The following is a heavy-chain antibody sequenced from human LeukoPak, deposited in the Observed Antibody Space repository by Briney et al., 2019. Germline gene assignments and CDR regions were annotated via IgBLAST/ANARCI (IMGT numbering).Heavy chain of an antibody. CDR3: ARANSATIPGVDP. V-gene: IGHV3-53*01. J-gene: IGHJ5*02. CDR2: IYSAGST. D-gene: IGHD1-26*01. CDR1: GFTVSTIY. Sequence: AGGPLRLSCVVSGFTVSTIYMSWVRQAPGKGLEWVSIIYSAGSTYYADSVEGRFTISRDNSKNTVYLQMNSLRAEDTAVYYCARANSATIPGVDPWGQGTLVTVSS.